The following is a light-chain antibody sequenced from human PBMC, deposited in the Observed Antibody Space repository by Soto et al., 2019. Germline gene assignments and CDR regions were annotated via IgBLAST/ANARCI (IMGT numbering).Light chain of an antibody. V-gene: IGLV1-40*01. J-gene: IGLJ1*01. Sequence: QSVLTQPPSVSGAPGQRVTISCTGSSSNIGAGYDVHWYQQIPGTAPKLLIYGNTNRPSGVPDRFSGSKSGSSASLAITGLLVEDEADYYCQSYDSSLSGSRVFGSGTKVTVL. CDR1: SSNIGAGYD. CDR3: QSYDSSLSGSRV. CDR2: GNT.